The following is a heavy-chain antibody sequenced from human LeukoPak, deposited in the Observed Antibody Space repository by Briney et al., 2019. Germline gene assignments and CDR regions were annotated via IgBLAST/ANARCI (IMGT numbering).Heavy chain of an antibody. J-gene: IGHJ4*02. V-gene: IGHV1-18*01. CDR3: ARGGPFSIAAARVYYFDY. CDR1: DYTFTSFG. CDR2: ISPYSDNT. D-gene: IGHD6-13*01. Sequence: ASVKVSCKASDYTFTSFGISWVRQAPGQGLEWMGWISPYSDNTNYAQNLQGRVTMTTDTSTSAAYMELRSLTSDDTAMYYCARGGPFSIAAARVYYFDYWGQGTLVTVSS.